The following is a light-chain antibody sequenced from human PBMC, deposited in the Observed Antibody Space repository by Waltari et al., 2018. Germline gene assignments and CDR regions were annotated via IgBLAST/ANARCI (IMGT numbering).Light chain of an antibody. V-gene: IGLV1-40*01. CDR3: QAYDSSVKV. CDR2: DNN. CDR1: STNIGAGYD. Sequence: QSVLTQPPSVSGAPGQRVTIPCTGSSTNIGAGYDVHWYQHLPGTAPKLSIHDNNNRPSGVPDRFSGSKSGTSASLAITGLQAEDEADYYCQAYDSSVKVFGGGTKLTVL. J-gene: IGLJ2*01.